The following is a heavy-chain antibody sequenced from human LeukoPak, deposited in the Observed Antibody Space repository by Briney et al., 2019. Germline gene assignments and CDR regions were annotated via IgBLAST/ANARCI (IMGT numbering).Heavy chain of an antibody. CDR3: ARDGGDSRAIRSYFDY. V-gene: IGHV3-7*01. J-gene: IGHJ4*02. CDR1: GFTFSSYW. D-gene: IGHD3-22*01. Sequence: GGSLRLSCAASGFTFSSYWMSWVRQAPEKGLEWVANINQGGSEKYYVDSVRGRFTISRDNAKNSLYLQINSLRADDTAVYYCARDGGDSRAIRSYFDYWGQGTLVTVSS. CDR2: INQGGSEK.